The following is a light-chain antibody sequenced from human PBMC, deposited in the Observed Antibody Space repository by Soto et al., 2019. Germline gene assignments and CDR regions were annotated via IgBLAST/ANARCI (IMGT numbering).Light chain of an antibody. J-gene: IGLJ1*01. V-gene: IGLV2-14*03. Sequence: QSALTQPASVSGSPGQSITISCTGSSSDVGGHDSVSWYQHHPGRAPQLVIFDVRNLPSGVSSRFSGSKSANTASLTISGLQAEDEADYYCASYTDSHTYVFGTGTKAPS. CDR2: DVR. CDR1: SSDVGGHDS. CDR3: ASYTDSHTYV.